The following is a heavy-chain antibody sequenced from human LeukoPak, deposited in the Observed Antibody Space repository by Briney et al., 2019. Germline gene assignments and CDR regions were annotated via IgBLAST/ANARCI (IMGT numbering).Heavy chain of an antibody. V-gene: IGHV3-11*01. CDR1: GFTFSDYY. J-gene: IGHJ6*02. CDR2: ISSSGSTI. CDR3: ARDHPNYDFWSGYYYYGMDV. Sequence: GGSLRLSCAASGFTFSDYYMSWIRQAPGKGLEWVSYISSSGSTIYYADSVKGRFTISRDNGKNSLYLQMNSLRAEDTAVYYCARDHPNYDFWSGYYYYGMDVWGQGTTVTVSS. D-gene: IGHD3-3*01.